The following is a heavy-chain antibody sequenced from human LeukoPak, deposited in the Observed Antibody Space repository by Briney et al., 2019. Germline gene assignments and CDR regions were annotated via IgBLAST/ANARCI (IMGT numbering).Heavy chain of an antibody. CDR2: ISGSGSTI. J-gene: IGHJ4*02. D-gene: IGHD6-13*01. Sequence: GGSLRLSCAASGFTFSSYEMNWVRQAPGKGLEWVSYISGSGSTIYYADSVKGRFTISRDNAKNSLYLQMNSLRAEDTAVYYCARERAPRMAAGGKEVYFDYWGQGTPVTVSS. CDR3: ARERAPRMAAGGKEVYFDY. V-gene: IGHV3-48*03. CDR1: GFTFSSYE.